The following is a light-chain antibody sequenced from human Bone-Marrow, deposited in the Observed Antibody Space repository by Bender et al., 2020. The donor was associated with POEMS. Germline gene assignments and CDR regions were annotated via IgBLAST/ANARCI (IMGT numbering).Light chain of an antibody. J-gene: IGLJ3*02. CDR2: GKV. V-gene: IGLV1-44*01. CDR1: SSNIGGNA. Sequence: QSVLTQPPSASGTPGQRVTISCSGSSSNIGGNAVNWWQQLPGTAPKLLIYGKVPRPSGAPARFSGSKSGTSASLAISGLHSEDEADYFCSAWDGILNGWVFGGGTELTVL. CDR3: SAWDGILNGWV.